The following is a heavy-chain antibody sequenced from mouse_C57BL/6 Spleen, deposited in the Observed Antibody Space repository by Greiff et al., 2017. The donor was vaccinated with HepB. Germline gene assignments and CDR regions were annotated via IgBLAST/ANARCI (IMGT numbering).Heavy chain of an antibody. J-gene: IGHJ4*01. D-gene: IGHD1-1*01. CDR2: INPSSGYT. Sequence: QVQLKQSGAELARPGASVKMSCKASGYTFTSYTMHWVKQRPGQGLEWIGYINPSSGYTKYNQKFKDKATLTADKSSSTAYMQLSSLTSEDSAVYYCAREGYYGSSDYAMDYWGQGTSVTVSS. CDR1: GYTFTSYT. V-gene: IGHV1-4*01. CDR3: AREGYYGSSDYAMDY.